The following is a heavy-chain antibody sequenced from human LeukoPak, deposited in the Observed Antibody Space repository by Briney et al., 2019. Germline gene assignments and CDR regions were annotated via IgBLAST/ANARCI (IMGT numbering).Heavy chain of an antibody. CDR1: GFTFDDYA. CDR2: ISWNSATV. V-gene: IGHV3-9*01. CDR3: ATAVSIAGDS. Sequence: GGSLRLSCVVSGFTFDDYAMHWVRQAPGKGLEWVSGISWNSATVGYADSVQGRFTISRDNAEKLVYLRMNSLRAEDTAVYYCATAVSIAGDSWGQGTLVTVSS. D-gene: IGHD2-21*01. J-gene: IGHJ5*01.